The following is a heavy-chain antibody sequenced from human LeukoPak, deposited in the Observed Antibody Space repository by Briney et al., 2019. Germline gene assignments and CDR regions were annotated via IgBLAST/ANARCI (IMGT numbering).Heavy chain of an antibody. J-gene: IGHJ6*02. Sequence: ASVKVSCKASGGTFISYAISWVRQAPGQGLEWMGGIIPIFGTANYAQKFQGRVTITADESTSTAYMELSSLRSEDTAVYYCARDSMSGAHYDFWSGYYLGMDVWGQGTTVTVSS. CDR3: ARDSMSGAHYDFWSGYYLGMDV. D-gene: IGHD3-3*01. CDR2: IIPIFGTA. V-gene: IGHV1-69*13. CDR1: GGTFISYA.